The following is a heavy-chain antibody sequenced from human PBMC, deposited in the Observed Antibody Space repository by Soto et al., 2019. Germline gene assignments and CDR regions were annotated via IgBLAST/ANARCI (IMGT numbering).Heavy chain of an antibody. CDR1: GGSISSYY. CDR2: IYYSGST. Sequence: QVQLQESGPGLVKPSETLSLTCTVSGGSISSYYWSWIRQPPGKGLEWIGYIYYSGSTNYNPSLKSRVTISVDTSKNPFSLKLSCVTAADTAVYYCARVPPLYDSSGYYYWYFDLWGRGTLVTVSS. V-gene: IGHV4-59*01. CDR3: ARVPPLYDSSGYYYWYFDL. D-gene: IGHD3-22*01. J-gene: IGHJ2*01.